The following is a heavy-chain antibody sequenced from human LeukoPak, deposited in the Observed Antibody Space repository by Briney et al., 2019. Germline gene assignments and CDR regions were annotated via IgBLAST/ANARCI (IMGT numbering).Heavy chain of an antibody. J-gene: IGHJ4*02. CDR1: GFTFSNAW. CDR2: IKSKTDGGTT. CDR3: TTEVWYGSGSYYKVPDY. D-gene: IGHD3-10*01. V-gene: IGHV3-15*01. Sequence: GGSLRLSCAASGFTFSNAWMSWVRQAPGKGLEWVGRIKSKTDGGTTDYAAPVKGRFTISRDDSKNTLYLQMSSLKTEDTAVYHCTTEVWYGSGSYYKVPDYWGQGTLVTVSS.